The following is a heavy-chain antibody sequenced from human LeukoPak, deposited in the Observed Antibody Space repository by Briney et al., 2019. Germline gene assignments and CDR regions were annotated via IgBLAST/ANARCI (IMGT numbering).Heavy chain of an antibody. CDR1: GYTFTDSF. CDR2: MNANSGVI. J-gene: IGHJ4*02. D-gene: IGHD7-27*01. V-gene: IGHV1-2*06. Sequence: GASVKVSCKASGYTFTDSFIHWVRQAPGQGPEWMGRMNANSGVIMYAQTLQDRVTMTRDTSISTAYMELSRLTSDDTALYYCTRDLSSTSNWEFDYWGQGTLVTVSS. CDR3: TRDLSSTSNWEFDY.